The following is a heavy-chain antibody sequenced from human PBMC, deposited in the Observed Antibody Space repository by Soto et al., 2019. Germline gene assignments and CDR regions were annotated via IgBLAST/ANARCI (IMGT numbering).Heavy chain of an antibody. J-gene: IGHJ6*02. CDR1: GYTFTSYA. Sequence: QVQLVQSGAEVKKPGASVKVSCKASGYTFTSYAMHWVRQAPGQRLEWMGWINAGNGNTKYSQKFQGRVTITRDTXAXXAYMELSSLRTEDTAVYYCARGGYSGYDGNYGMDGWGQGTTVTVSS. V-gene: IGHV1-3*01. CDR3: ARGGYSGYDGNYGMDG. D-gene: IGHD5-12*01. CDR2: INAGNGNT.